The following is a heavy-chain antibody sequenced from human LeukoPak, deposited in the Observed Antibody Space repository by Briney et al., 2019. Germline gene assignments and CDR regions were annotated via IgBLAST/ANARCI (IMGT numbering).Heavy chain of an antibody. D-gene: IGHD6-19*01. CDR2: ISGSGGST. J-gene: IGHJ4*02. CDR3: AKGVAGISPFDY. CDR1: GFTFSNAW. Sequence: QTGGSLRLSCAASGFTFSNAWMSWVRQAPGKGLEWVSAISGSGGSTYYADSVKGRFTISRDNSKNTLYLQMNSLRAEDTAVYYCAKGVAGISPFDYWGQGTLVTVSS. V-gene: IGHV3-23*01.